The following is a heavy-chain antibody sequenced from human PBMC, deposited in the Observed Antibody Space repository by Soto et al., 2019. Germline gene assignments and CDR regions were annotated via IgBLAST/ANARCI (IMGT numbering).Heavy chain of an antibody. CDR2: IIPIFGTA. V-gene: IGHV1-69*01. CDR1: GGTFSSYA. D-gene: IGHD2-21*02. CDR3: ARSGMPVTAIPDHFDY. Sequence: QVQLVQSGAEVKKPGSSVTVSCKASGGTFSSYAISWVRQAPGQGLEWMGGIIPIFGTANYAQKFQGRVTITADESTSTAYMELSSLRSEDTGVYYCARSGMPVTAIPDHFDYWGQGTLVTVSS. J-gene: IGHJ4*02.